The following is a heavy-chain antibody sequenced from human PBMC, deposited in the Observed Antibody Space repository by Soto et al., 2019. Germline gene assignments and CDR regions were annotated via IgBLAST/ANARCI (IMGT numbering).Heavy chain of an antibody. CDR2: INPGNGNT. CDR1: GYTLTIYS. D-gene: IGHD1-26*01. Sequence: GASVKVSCKASGYTLTIYSIHWLRQAPGQRLEWMGWINPGNGNTKYSQNLNDRVTMTWDTSAATAFMELRSLRPEDTAVYYCARDSLTVGASFFDFWGQGTLDTVSS. CDR3: ARDSLTVGASFFDF. V-gene: IGHV1-3*01. J-gene: IGHJ4*02.